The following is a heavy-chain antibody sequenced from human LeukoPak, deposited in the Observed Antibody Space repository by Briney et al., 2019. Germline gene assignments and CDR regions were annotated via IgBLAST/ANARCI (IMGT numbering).Heavy chain of an antibody. J-gene: IGHJ4*02. V-gene: IGHV1-46*01. CDR3: ARDQGLSDILTGYNDY. CDR1: GYTFTSYY. Sequence: ASVKVSCKASGYTFTSYYMHWVRQAPGQGLEWMGIINPSGGSTSYAQKFQGRVTMTRDTSTSTVYMELSSLRSEDTAVYYYARDQGLSDILTGYNDYWGQGTLVTVSS. CDR2: INPSGGST. D-gene: IGHD3-9*01.